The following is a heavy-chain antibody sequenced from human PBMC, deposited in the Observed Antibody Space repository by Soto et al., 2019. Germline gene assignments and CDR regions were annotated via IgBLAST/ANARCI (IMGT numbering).Heavy chain of an antibody. D-gene: IGHD3-16*02. Sequence: QGQLGESGGGLAKPGGSLRLSCAASGFTFSDYYMSWIRQAPGKGLEWVSYISSSGTTIYYADSVKGRFTISRDNARNNHFLQMHSQRAEDKAVYYCAKGYVWWSYHPSLDVGCHGTTVTVSS. V-gene: IGHV3-11*01. CDR2: ISSSGTTI. CDR1: GFTFSDYY. CDR3: AKGYVWWSYHPSLDV. J-gene: IGHJ6*02.